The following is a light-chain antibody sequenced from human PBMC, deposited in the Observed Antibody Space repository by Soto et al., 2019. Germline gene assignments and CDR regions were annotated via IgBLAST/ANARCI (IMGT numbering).Light chain of an antibody. Sequence: QSVLTQPASVSGSPGQSITISCTGTSSDVGNYNLVSWYQQHPGKAPKLMIYEVSKRPSGVSDRFSGSKSGNTASLTISGLLAEDEADYYCCSYAGSTPVYVFGSGTKVTVL. CDR1: SSDVGNYNL. V-gene: IGLV2-23*02. CDR2: EVS. CDR3: CSYAGSTPVYV. J-gene: IGLJ1*01.